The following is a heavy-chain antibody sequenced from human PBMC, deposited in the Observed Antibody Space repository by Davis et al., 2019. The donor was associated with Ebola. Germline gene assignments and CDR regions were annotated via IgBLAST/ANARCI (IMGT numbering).Heavy chain of an antibody. CDR3: ARGFTTDYYYYGMDV. CDR2: MNPNSGNT. D-gene: IGHD1-26*01. Sequence: ASVKVSCKASGYTFTSYDINWVRQATGQGLEWMGWMNPNSGNTGYAQKFQSRVTMTRNTSISTAYMELSSLRSEDTAVYYCARGFTTDYYYYGMDVWGQGTTVTVSS. J-gene: IGHJ6*02. V-gene: IGHV1-8*01. CDR1: GYTFTSYD.